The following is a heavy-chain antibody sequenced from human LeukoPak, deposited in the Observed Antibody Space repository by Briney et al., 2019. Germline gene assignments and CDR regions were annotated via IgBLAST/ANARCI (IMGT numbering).Heavy chain of an antibody. J-gene: IGHJ6*02. CDR1: GFTFSSYV. Sequence: GGSLRLSCAASGFTFSSYVMTWVRQAPGKGLEWVSSINAGGATTYYADSVKGRFTVSRDNSKNTLYLQMNSLRAEDTAVYYCARDFRYCSSTSCSKHTYYYYYGMDVWGQGTTVTVSS. V-gene: IGHV3-23*01. CDR2: INAGGATT. D-gene: IGHD2-2*01. CDR3: ARDFRYCSSTSCSKHTYYYYYGMDV.